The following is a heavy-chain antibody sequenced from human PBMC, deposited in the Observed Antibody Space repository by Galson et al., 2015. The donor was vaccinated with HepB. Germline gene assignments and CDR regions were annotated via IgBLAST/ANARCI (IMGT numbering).Heavy chain of an antibody. J-gene: IGHJ6*02. CDR2: ISYDGRNT. CDR1: GFSFSRFG. D-gene: IGHD3-22*01. CDR3: AKDHGYYDSSGSYYGYYYFGMDI. Sequence: SLRLSCAASGFSFSRFGMHGVRQAPGKGLEWVAVISYDGRNTFYGDSVKGRFTISRDNSQSTLYLQMNSLRAEDTAVYYCAKDHGYYDSSGSYYGYYYFGMDIWGQGTTVTVSS. V-gene: IGHV3-30*18.